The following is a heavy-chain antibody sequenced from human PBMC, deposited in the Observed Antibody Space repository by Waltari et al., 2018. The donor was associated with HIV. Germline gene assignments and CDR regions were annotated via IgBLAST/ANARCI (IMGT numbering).Heavy chain of an antibody. V-gene: IGHV4-30-2*01. CDR2: IYHSGST. CDR1: GGSIRSGGYS. CDR3: ARGGDTAMVGGWFDP. J-gene: IGHJ5*02. D-gene: IGHD5-18*01. Sequence: QLQLQESGSGLVKPSQTLSLTCAVSGGSIRSGGYSWSWIRQPPGKGLAWIGYIYHSGSTYYNPSLKSRVTISVDRSKNQFSLKLSSVTAADTAVYYCARGGDTAMVGGWFDPWGQGTLVTVSS.